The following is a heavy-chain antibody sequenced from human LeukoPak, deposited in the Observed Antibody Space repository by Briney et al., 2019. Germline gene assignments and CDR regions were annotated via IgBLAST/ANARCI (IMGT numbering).Heavy chain of an antibody. CDR2: INHIVST. CDR3: ARPSFRVLRYFDWPNAFDI. Sequence: PSETLSLTCAVYGGSFSGYYWSWIRQPPGKWLEWMGEINHIVSTNYNPSLKSRVTISVDTSKNQFSLKLSSVTAADTAVYYCARPSFRVLRYFDWPNAFDIWGQGTMVTVSS. D-gene: IGHD3-9*01. V-gene: IGHV4-34*01. CDR1: GGSFSGYY. J-gene: IGHJ3*02.